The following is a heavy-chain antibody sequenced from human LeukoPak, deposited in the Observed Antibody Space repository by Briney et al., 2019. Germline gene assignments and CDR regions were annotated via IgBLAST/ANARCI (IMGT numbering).Heavy chain of an antibody. CDR1: GYTFTSYG. J-gene: IGHJ4*02. V-gene: IGHV1-18*01. D-gene: IGHD6-13*01. Sequence: SVKVSCKASGYTFTSYGISWVRQAPGQGLEWIGWISAYNGNTNYAQKLQGRVTMTTDTSTSTAYMELRSLRSDDTAVYYCARLGLSSSWYGAHDYWGQGTLVTVSS. CDR3: ARLGLSSSWYGAHDY. CDR2: ISAYNGNT.